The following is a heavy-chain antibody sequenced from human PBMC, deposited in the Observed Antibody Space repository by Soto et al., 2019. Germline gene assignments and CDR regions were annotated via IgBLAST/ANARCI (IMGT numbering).Heavy chain of an antibody. D-gene: IGHD2-21*02. Sequence: PGEALKISRKGSGDSFTSYWNSWVRQMPGKGLEWMGRIGPSDSYTNYSPSFQGHVTISADKSISTAYLQWSSLKASDTAMYYCASAEIVSCCADYCDGQDFWGRRSSVIGSS. CDR3: ASAEIVSCCADYCDGQDF. J-gene: IGHJ6*02. CDR1: GDSFTSYW. CDR2: IGPSDSYT. V-gene: IGHV5-10-1*01.